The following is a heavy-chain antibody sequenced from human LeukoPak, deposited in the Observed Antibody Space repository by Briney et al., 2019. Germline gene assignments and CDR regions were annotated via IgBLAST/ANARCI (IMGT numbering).Heavy chain of an antibody. D-gene: IGHD3-3*01. CDR2: FDPENAEI. V-gene: IGHV1-24*01. Sequence: SSVKVSCKLSGNTLRELPIQWVRQAGGKGLEWMAGFDPENAEIVYAQKFQGRVTMTEDTSTNTAYMELTSLTSDDTALYYCATRGSDFWSGFDFWGQGTQVTVSS. J-gene: IGHJ4*02. CDR1: GNTLRELP. CDR3: ATRGSDFWSGFDF.